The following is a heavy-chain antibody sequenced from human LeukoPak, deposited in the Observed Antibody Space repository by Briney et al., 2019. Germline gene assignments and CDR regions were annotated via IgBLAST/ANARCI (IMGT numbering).Heavy chain of an antibody. J-gene: IGHJ3*02. CDR1: GYTFPRSG. CDR2: ISAYNVNT. Sequence: ASVKVSCKASGYTFPRSGISWGRESPGQGRGGMAWISAYNVNTEYAQKLQGRVTMTTDTSTSKDYLELRSLRSDDTAVYYCARARYLTGSRDDAFDIWGQGTVVTVSS. D-gene: IGHD1-26*01. V-gene: IGHV1-18*01. CDR3: ARARYLTGSRDDAFDI.